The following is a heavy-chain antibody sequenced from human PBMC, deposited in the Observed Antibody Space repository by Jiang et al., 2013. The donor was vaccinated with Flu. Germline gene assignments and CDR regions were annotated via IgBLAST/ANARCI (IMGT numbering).Heavy chain of an antibody. CDR3: ARDVLLGYVHTGSGDY. CDR2: ISAYNGNT. J-gene: IGHJ4*02. Sequence: VRQAPGQGLEWMGWISAYNGNTNYAQKLQGRVTMTTDTSTSTAYMELRSLRSDDTAVYYCARDVLLGYVHTGSGDYWGQGTLVTVSS. V-gene: IGHV1-18*01. D-gene: IGHD1-26*01.